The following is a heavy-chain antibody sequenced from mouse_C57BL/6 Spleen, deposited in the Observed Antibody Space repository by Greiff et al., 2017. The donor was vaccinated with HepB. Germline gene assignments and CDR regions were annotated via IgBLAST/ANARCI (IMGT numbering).Heavy chain of an antibody. CDR2: INPGSGGT. Sequence: VQLQQSGAELVRPGTSVKVSCKASGYAFTNYLIEWVKQRPGQGLEWIGVINPGSGGTNYNEKFKGKATLTADKSSSTAYMQLSSLTSEDSAVYFCAREERSRNFDVWGTGTTVTVSS. CDR1: GYAFTNYL. J-gene: IGHJ1*03. D-gene: IGHD1-1*01. CDR3: AREERSRNFDV. V-gene: IGHV1-54*01.